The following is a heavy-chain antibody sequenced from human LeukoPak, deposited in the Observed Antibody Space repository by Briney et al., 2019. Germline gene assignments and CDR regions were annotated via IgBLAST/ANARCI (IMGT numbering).Heavy chain of an antibody. Sequence: TGGSLRLSCAASGFTFSSYAMSWVRQAPGKGLEWVSAISGSGGSTYYADSVKGRFTISRDNSKNTLYLQMNSLRAEDTAVYYCAKGVVAATGGYYYYYGMDVWGQGTTVTVSS. CDR3: AKGVVAATGGYYYYYGMDV. CDR1: GFTFSSYA. J-gene: IGHJ6*02. D-gene: IGHD2-15*01. CDR2: ISGSGGST. V-gene: IGHV3-23*01.